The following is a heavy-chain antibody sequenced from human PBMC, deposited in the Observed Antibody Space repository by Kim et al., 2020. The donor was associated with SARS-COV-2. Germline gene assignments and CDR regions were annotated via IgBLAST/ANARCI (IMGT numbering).Heavy chain of an antibody. Sequence: GGSLRLSCAASGFPFSSYGMHWVRQAPGKGLEWVAVIWSSGSNKYYADSVKGRFTISRDNSKNTLYLQMNSLRAEDTAVYFCARESTDSSGYYTDYWGLG. CDR1: GFPFSSYG. V-gene: IGHV3-33*01. CDR3: ARESTDSSGYYTDY. D-gene: IGHD3-22*01. CDR2: IWSSGSNK. J-gene: IGHJ4*02.